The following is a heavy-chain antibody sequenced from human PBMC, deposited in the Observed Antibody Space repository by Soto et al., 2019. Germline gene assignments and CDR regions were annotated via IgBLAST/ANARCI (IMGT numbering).Heavy chain of an antibody. CDR1: GASMNSYH. V-gene: IGHV4-4*07. J-gene: IGHJ5*02. D-gene: IGHD6-13*01. CDR2: IHSSGST. CDR3: ARDQGVAAAGITWFDP. Sequence: SETLSLTCTVSGASMNSYHWSWIRQPAGKGLEWIGHIHSSGSTNYNPSLKSRVTMSVDTSKNQFSLRLMSLTAADTAVYYCARDQGVAAAGITWFDPWGKGSLVTVSS.